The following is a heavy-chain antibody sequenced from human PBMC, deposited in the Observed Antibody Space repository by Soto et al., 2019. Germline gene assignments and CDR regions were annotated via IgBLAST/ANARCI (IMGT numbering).Heavy chain of an antibody. D-gene: IGHD3-22*01. CDR1: GFTFSSYA. J-gene: IGHJ6*02. CDR3: AKGPYYYDSSGYSYYYYYGMDV. Sequence: GGSLRLSCAASGFTFSSYAMSWVRQAPGKGLEWVSAISGSGGSTYYADSVKGRFTISRDNSKNTLYLQMNSLRAEDTAVYYCAKGPYYYDSSGYSYYYYYGMDVWGQGTTVTVSS. V-gene: IGHV3-23*01. CDR2: ISGSGGST.